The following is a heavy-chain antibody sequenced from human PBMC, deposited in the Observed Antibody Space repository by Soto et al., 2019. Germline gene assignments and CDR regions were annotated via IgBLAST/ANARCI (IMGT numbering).Heavy chain of an antibody. V-gene: IGHV4-34*01. Sequence: PSETLSLTCAVYGGSFSGYYWSWIRQPPGKGLEWIGEINHSGSTNYNPSLKSRVTISVDTSKNQFSLKLSSVTAADTAVYYCARYGLWFGEYSFDYWGQGTLVTVSS. D-gene: IGHD3-10*01. CDR1: GGSFSGYY. CDR2: INHSGST. J-gene: IGHJ4*02. CDR3: ARYGLWFGEYSFDY.